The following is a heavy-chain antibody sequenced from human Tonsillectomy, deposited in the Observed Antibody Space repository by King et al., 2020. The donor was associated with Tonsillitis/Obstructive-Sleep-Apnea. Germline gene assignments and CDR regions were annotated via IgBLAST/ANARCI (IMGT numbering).Heavy chain of an antibody. CDR1: GGSFSGYY. CDR3: ARGYCTGGVCPNFDY. CDR2: INHSGST. V-gene: IGHV4-34*01. J-gene: IGHJ4*02. D-gene: IGHD2-8*02. Sequence: VPLQQWGAGLLKPSETLSLTCAVYGGSFSGYYWSWIRQPPGKGLEWIGEINHSGSTNYNPSLKSRVTISVDTSKNQFSLKLSSVTAADTAVYYCARGYCTGGVCPNFDYWGQGTLVTVSS.